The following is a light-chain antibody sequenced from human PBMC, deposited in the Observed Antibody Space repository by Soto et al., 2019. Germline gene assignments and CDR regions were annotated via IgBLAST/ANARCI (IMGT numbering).Light chain of an antibody. Sequence: DLQMHPSPSSLSASVGDRFPITGMASQSIVTYLNWYLQKPAKAPKLMIYAASNLQSGVPSRFSGSGSGTDFTLTISSLQPEDFATYFCQQNYSTPQWTFGHGTKVAIK. J-gene: IGKJ1*01. CDR2: AAS. CDR3: QQNYSTPQWT. CDR1: QSIVTY. V-gene: IGKV1-39*01.